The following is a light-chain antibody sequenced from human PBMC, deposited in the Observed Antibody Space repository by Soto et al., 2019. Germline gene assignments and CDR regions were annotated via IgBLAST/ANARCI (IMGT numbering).Light chain of an antibody. CDR3: QQPYSTLLS. Sequence: DIQMTQSPSSLSASVGDRVTITCRASQSISSYLNWYQQKPGKAPKLLIYAASSLQSGVPSRFSGSGSVTEFTHAIITLQPEDFANYDCQQPYSTLLSFGGGTKVEIK. CDR2: AAS. CDR1: QSISSY. V-gene: IGKV1-39*01. J-gene: IGKJ4*01.